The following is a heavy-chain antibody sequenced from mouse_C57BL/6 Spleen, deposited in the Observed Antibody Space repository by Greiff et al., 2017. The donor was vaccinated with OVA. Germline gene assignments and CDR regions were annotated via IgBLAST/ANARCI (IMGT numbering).Heavy chain of an antibody. CDR2: IDPEDGET. J-gene: IGHJ4*01. CDR3: AFYYYGSSPYAMDY. V-gene: IGHV14-2*01. D-gene: IGHD1-1*01. CDR1: GFNIKDYY. Sequence: VQLKESGAELVKPGASVKLSCTASGFNIKDYYMHWVKQRTEQGLEWIGRIDPEDGETKYAPKFQGKATITADTSSNTAYLQLSSLASEDTAVYYCAFYYYGSSPYAMDYWGQGTSVTVSS.